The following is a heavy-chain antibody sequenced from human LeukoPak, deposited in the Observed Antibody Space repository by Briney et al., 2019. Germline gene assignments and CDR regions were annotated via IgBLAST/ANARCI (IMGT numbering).Heavy chain of an antibody. J-gene: IGHJ6*03. CDR2: IYYSGST. CDR1: GGSISSHY. V-gene: IGHV4-59*11. CDR3: ARGLNSIFGVAIHYYYMDV. Sequence: SETLSLTCTVSGGSISSHYWSWIRQPPGKGLEWIGCIYYSGSTNYNPSLKSRVTISVDTSKNKFSLKLSSVTAADTAVYYCARGLNSIFGVAIHYYYMDVWGKGTTVTVSS. D-gene: IGHD3-3*01.